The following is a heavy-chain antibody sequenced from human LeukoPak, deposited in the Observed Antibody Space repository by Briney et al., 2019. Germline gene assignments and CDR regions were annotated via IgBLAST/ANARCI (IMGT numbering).Heavy chain of an antibody. CDR2: INSDGSST. J-gene: IGHJ6*02. CDR3: GGQLLWEYGMDV. V-gene: IGHV3-74*01. Sequence: GGSLRLSCAASGFTFSSYWMHWVRQAPGKGLVWVSRINSDGSSTSYADSVKGRFTISGDNAKNTLYLQMNSLRAEDTAVYYCGGQLLWEYGMDVWGQGTTVTVSS. D-gene: IGHD2-2*01. CDR1: GFTFSSYW.